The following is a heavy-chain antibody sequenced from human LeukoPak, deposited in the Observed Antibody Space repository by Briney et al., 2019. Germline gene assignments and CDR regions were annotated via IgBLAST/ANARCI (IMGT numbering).Heavy chain of an antibody. Sequence: PGESLRLSCAASGFTFNSYWMVWFRQAPGKGLVWVSCINPDGSWTLHADSVKGRFTISRDYAKSTVYLQMNSLRAEDTAVYYCARDVAAAGSYNWFDPWGQGTLVTVSS. CDR2: INPDGSWT. J-gene: IGHJ5*02. V-gene: IGHV3-74*01. CDR3: ARDVAAAGSYNWFDP. D-gene: IGHD6-13*01. CDR1: GFTFNSYW.